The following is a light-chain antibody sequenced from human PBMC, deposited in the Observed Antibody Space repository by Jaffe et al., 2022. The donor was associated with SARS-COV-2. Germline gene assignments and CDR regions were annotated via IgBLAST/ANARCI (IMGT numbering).Light chain of an antibody. CDR3: QQNYNTPFI. CDR1: QSISDY. Sequence: DIQMTQSPSSLSASVGDRVTITCRASQSISDYLNWYQQKPGRAPKLLMHTASNLQSGVPSRFSGSGSGTDFTLTISSLQPEDSATYYCQQNYNTPFIFGPGTKVHIK. CDR2: TAS. J-gene: IGKJ3*01. V-gene: IGKV1-39*01.